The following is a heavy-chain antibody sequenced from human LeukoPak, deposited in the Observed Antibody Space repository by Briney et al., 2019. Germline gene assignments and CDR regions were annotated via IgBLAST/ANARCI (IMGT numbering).Heavy chain of an antibody. CDR1: GYTFIGYY. Sequence: ASVKVSCKASGYTFIGYYIHWVRQAPGQGLEWMGWINPNSGGTNYAQKFQGRVTMTRDTSVTTAYMELSGLISDDTAVYYCARGLTDEHQLILHWFDPWGQGTLVTVSS. D-gene: IGHD2-2*01. CDR2: INPNSGGT. CDR3: ARGLTDEHQLILHWFDP. V-gene: IGHV1-2*02. J-gene: IGHJ5*02.